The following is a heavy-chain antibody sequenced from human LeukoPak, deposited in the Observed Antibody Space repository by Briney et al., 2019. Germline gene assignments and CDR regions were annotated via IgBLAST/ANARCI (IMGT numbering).Heavy chain of an antibody. CDR3: ARAVDSSGWYRHFDY. J-gene: IGHJ4*02. CDR2: IYSGGGT. CDR1: GFTVSSNY. V-gene: IGHV3-66*01. Sequence: PGGSLRLSCAASGFTVSSNYMSWVRQAPGKGLEWVSVIYSGGGTYYADSVKGRFTISRDNSKNTLYLQMNSLRAEDTAVYYCARAVDSSGWYRHFDYRGQGTLVTVSS. D-gene: IGHD6-19*01.